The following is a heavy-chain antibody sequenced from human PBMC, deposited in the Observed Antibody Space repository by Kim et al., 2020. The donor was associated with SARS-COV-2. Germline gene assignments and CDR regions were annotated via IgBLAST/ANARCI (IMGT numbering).Heavy chain of an antibody. CDR3: ACGTTVVTRYYYYGMDV. J-gene: IGHJ6*02. CDR1: GGSISSSSYY. Sequence: SETLSLTCTVSGGSISSSSYYWGWIRQPPGKGLEWIGSIYYSGSTYYNPSLKSRVTISVDTSKNQFSLKLSSVTAADTAVYYCACGTTVVTRYYYYGMDVWGQGTTVTVSS. V-gene: IGHV4-39*01. D-gene: IGHD4-17*01. CDR2: IYYSGST.